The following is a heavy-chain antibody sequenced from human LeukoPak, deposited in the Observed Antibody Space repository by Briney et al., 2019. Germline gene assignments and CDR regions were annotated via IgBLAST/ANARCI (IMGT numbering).Heavy chain of an antibody. Sequence: PSETLSLTCTVSGGSISSGGYYWSWIRQHPGKGLEWIGYIYYSGSTYYNPSLKSRVTISVDTSKNQFSLKLSSVTAADTAVYYCARGAWAHGSGTEGFDYWGQGTLVTVSS. CDR3: ARGAWAHGSGTEGFDY. V-gene: IGHV4-31*03. J-gene: IGHJ4*02. CDR2: IYYSGST. D-gene: IGHD3-10*01. CDR1: GGSISSGGYY.